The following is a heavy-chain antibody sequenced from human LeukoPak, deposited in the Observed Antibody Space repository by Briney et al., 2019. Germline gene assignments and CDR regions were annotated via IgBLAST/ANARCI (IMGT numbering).Heavy chain of an antibody. CDR3: ARGVDYYDSSGTIDY. V-gene: IGHV3-30*03. J-gene: IGHJ4*02. D-gene: IGHD3-22*01. Sequence: GRSLRLSCAASGFTFSTYGMHWVRQAPGKGLEWVAVISYDGSNEYYADSVKGRFTISRDNSKNTLYLQMSSLRAEDTAVYYCARGVDYYDSSGTIDYWGQGTLVTVSS. CDR1: GFTFSTYG. CDR2: ISYDGSNE.